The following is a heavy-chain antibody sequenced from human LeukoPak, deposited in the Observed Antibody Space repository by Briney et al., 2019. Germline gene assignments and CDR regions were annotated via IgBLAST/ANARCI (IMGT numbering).Heavy chain of an antibody. Sequence: GGSLRLSCVASGLSFNNYAMNWVRQAPGKGLEWVSSIGGGDTHYADSVKGRFTISRDDSRSTVDLQMSSLRAEDTAVYYCAKDGQSFNSMYDYFDSWGQGTLVTVSS. D-gene: IGHD2-8*01. CDR2: IGGGDT. J-gene: IGHJ4*02. CDR1: GLSFNNYA. CDR3: AKDGQSFNSMYDYFDS. V-gene: IGHV3-23*01.